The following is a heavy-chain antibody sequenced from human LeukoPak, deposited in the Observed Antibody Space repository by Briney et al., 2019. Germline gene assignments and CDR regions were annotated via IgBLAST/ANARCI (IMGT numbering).Heavy chain of an antibody. V-gene: IGHV3-74*01. CDR3: AYGPGPCSSTSCYGFDY. CDR2: INSDGSST. J-gene: IGHJ4*02. CDR1: GFTFSSYW. Sequence: PGGSLRLSCAASGFTFSSYWMHWVRQAPGKGLVWVSRINSDGSSTSYADSVKGRFTISRDNAKNTLYLQMNSLRAEDTAVYYCAYGPGPCSSTSCYGFDYWGQGTLVTVSS. D-gene: IGHD2-2*01.